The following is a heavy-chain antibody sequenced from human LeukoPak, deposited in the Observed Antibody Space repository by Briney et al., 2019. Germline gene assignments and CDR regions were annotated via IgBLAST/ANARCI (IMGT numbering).Heavy chain of an antibody. D-gene: IGHD2-2*03. CDR1: GFTFSSYA. V-gene: IGHV3-23*01. Sequence: GGSLRLSCAASGFTFSSYAMSWVRQAPGKGLEWVSAISGSGGSTYYADSVKGRFTISRDNSKNTLYLQMNSLRAEDTAVYYCAKVAIGYCSSTSCSVPFDYWGQGTLVTVSS. CDR2: ISGSGGST. CDR3: AKVAIGYCSSTSCSVPFDY. J-gene: IGHJ4*02.